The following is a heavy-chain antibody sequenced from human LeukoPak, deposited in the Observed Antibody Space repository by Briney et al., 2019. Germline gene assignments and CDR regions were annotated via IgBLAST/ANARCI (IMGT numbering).Heavy chain of an antibody. Sequence: GGSLRLSCAASGFTFSSYEMNWVRQAPGKGLEWVSYISSSGSTIYYADSVKGRFTISRDNAKNSLYLQMNSLRAEDTAVYYCVRDVDTGTNDYWGQGTLVTVSS. CDR1: GFTFSSYE. CDR2: ISSSGSTI. CDR3: VRDVDTGTNDY. D-gene: IGHD5-18*01. J-gene: IGHJ4*02. V-gene: IGHV3-48*03.